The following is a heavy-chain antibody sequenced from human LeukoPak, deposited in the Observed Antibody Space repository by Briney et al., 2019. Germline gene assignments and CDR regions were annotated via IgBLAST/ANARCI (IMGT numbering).Heavy chain of an antibody. CDR3: ARSSGWSNYYYYGMDV. CDR1: GGSISSSIYY. Sequence: SETVSLTCTVSGGSISSSIYYWGWIRQPPGKGLEWIGSIYYSGSTYYNPSLKSRDTISVDTSKNQFSLKLTSVTAADTAVYYCARSSGWSNYYYYGMDVWGQGTTVTVSS. CDR2: IYYSGST. D-gene: IGHD6-19*01. J-gene: IGHJ6*02. V-gene: IGHV4-39*01.